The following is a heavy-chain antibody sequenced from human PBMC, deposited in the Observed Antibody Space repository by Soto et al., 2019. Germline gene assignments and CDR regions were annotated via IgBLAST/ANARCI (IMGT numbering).Heavy chain of an antibody. D-gene: IGHD6-19*01. CDR2: INHSGST. V-gene: IGHV4-34*01. J-gene: IGHJ4*02. Sequence: QVQLQQWGAGLLKPSETLSLTCAVYGGSFSGYYWSWIRQPPGKGLEWIGEINHSGSTNYNPSLKSRVTISVDTSKIQFSLKLSSVTAADTAVYYCARGSIAVAEKEYYFDYWGQGTLVTVSS. CDR1: GGSFSGYY. CDR3: ARGSIAVAEKEYYFDY.